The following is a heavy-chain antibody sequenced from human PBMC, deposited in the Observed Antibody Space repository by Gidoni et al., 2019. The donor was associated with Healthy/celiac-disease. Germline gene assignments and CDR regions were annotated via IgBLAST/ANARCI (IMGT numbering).Heavy chain of an antibody. CDR2: INHSGST. J-gene: IGHJ5*02. CDR3: ARAHPLLNGYYLAKGNWFDP. Sequence: QVQLQQWGAGLLKPSETLSLTCAVYAGSFSVYYWCWIRQPPGKGLEWIREINHSGSTNYNPTLKSRVTISVDTSKNHFSLKLSSVTAADTAVYYCARAHPLLNGYYLAKGNWFDPWGQGTLVTVSS. CDR1: AGSFSVYY. V-gene: IGHV4-34*01. D-gene: IGHD3-9*01.